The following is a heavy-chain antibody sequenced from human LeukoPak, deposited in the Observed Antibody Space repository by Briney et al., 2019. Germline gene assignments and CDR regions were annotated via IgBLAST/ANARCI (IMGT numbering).Heavy chain of an antibody. D-gene: IGHD3-22*01. CDR2: ISSSGTI. Sequence: GGSLRLSCVASGFTFSSYSMNWIRQGPGKGLEWISVISSSGTIVYADSVKGRFTISRDNAKNSLYLQMNSLRAEDTAVYYCARRYYYDSSGNFDYWGQGTLVTVSS. V-gene: IGHV3-48*04. CDR1: GFTFSSYS. CDR3: ARRYYYDSSGNFDY. J-gene: IGHJ4*02.